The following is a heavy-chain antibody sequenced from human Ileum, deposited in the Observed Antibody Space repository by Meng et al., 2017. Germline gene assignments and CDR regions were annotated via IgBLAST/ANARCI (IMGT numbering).Heavy chain of an antibody. V-gene: IGHV1-8*01. D-gene: IGHD7-27*01. Sequence: QWQLVQSGVEVQTPGASVKVSCKASGYTFSSLHINWVRQATGQGPEWMGWMSPENGNTAYAQKFQGRVTMTRDTSVSTAYMELSGLTSDDSGVYYCARGVNAGVDYWGQGTLVTVSS. CDR3: ARGVNAGVDY. CDR2: MSPENGNT. CDR1: GYTFSSLH. J-gene: IGHJ4*02.